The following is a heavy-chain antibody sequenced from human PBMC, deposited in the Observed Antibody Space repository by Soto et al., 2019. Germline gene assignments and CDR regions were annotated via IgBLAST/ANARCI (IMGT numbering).Heavy chain of an antibody. D-gene: IGHD3-16*01. J-gene: IGHJ5*02. CDR3: ARHAFAPAGRWFGP. CDR1: GDSISSGY. Sequence: SETLSLTCSVSGDSISSGYWTWIRQPPGRGLEWIGFMYFGGSFNYNPSLESRVIFSVDTSKNQFSLKLTSVTAADTALYFCARHAFAPAGRWFGPWGPGLLVT. V-gene: IGHV4-59*01. CDR2: MYFGGSF.